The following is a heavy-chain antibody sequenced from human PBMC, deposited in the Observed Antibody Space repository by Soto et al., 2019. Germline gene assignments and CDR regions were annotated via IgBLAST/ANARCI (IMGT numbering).Heavy chain of an antibody. CDR1: GGTFSSYA. J-gene: IGHJ4*02. CDR2: IIPIFGTA. V-gene: IGHV1-69*13. Sequence: SVKVSCKASGGTFSSYAISWVRQAPGQGLEWMGGIIPIFGTANYAQKFQGRVTITADESTSTAYMELSSLRSEDTAVYYCARWDGTAMAVDYWGQGTLVTVSS. CDR3: ARWDGTAMAVDY. D-gene: IGHD5-18*01.